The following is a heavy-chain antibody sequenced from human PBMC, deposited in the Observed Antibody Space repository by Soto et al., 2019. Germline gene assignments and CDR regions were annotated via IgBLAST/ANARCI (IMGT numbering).Heavy chain of an antibody. CDR1: GFTFTSYS. CDR2: ISSSSSYI. CDR3: ARDPKSLNYQPLYYYYGMDV. Sequence: EVQLVESGGGLVKPGGSLRLSCAASGFTFTSYSMNWVRQAPGKGLEWVSSISSSSSYIYYADSVKGRFTISRDNAKNSLYLQMNSLRAEDTAVYYCARDPKSLNYQPLYYYYGMDVWGQGTTVTVSS. J-gene: IGHJ6*02. D-gene: IGHD2-2*01. V-gene: IGHV3-21*01.